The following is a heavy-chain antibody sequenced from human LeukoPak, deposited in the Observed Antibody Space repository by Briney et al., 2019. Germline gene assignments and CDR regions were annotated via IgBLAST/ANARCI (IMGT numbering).Heavy chain of an antibody. D-gene: IGHD6-13*01. J-gene: IGHJ3*02. CDR3: ARLLHSSSWDYAFDI. V-gene: IGHV4-39*01. CDR2: IYYSGST. Sequence: PSETLSLTCTVSGGSISSRSYYWGWIRQPPGKGLEWIGSIYYSGSTYYNPSLKSRVTISVDTSKNQFSLKLSSVTAADTAVYYCARLLHSSSWDYAFDIWGQGTMVTVSP. CDR1: GGSISSRSYY.